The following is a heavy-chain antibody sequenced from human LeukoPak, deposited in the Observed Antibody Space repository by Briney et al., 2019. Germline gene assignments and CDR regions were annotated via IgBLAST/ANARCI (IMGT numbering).Heavy chain of an antibody. Sequence: GGSLRLFCAASGFTFSSYAMSWVRQAPGKGLEWVSAISGSGGSTYYADSVKGRFTSSRENYKNTLYLQMNSLSAEDTAVYYCAKDRDYYGSGTVPYFDYWGQGTLVTVSS. V-gene: IGHV3-23*01. J-gene: IGHJ4*02. CDR2: ISGSGGST. CDR3: AKDRDYYGSGTVPYFDY. CDR1: GFTFSSYA. D-gene: IGHD3-10*01.